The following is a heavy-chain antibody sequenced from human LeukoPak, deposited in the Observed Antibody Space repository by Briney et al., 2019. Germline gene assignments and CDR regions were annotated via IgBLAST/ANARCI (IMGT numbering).Heavy chain of an antibody. J-gene: IGHJ4*02. CDR3: ARDREQWLVRKYFDY. Sequence: ASVTVSFTTSAYTFTVYYLHWVRQAPGQGHERMGWINPNTGGTNDAPKVQGRVTMTRDTAITTAYMELSRLRSDDTAVYYCARDREQWLVRKYFDYWGQGTLVTVSS. CDR2: INPNTGGT. V-gene: IGHV1-2*02. D-gene: IGHD6-19*01. CDR1: AYTFTVYY.